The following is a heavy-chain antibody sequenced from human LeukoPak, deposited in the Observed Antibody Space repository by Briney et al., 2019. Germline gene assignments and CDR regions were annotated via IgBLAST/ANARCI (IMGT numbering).Heavy chain of an antibody. Sequence: SGGSLRLSCAGSGFTFSSYEMNWVRQAPGKGLEWVSYIISSGRAIYYADSVKGRFTVSRDNAKNSLYLQMNSLRAEDTAVYYCARCPRWAHFDYWGQGTLVTVSS. CDR1: GFTFSSYE. CDR3: ARCPRWAHFDY. V-gene: IGHV3-48*03. D-gene: IGHD4-23*01. CDR2: IISSGRAI. J-gene: IGHJ4*02.